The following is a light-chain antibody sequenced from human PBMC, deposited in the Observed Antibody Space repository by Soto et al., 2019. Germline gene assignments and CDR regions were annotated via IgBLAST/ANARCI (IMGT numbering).Light chain of an antibody. V-gene: IGLV1-51*01. Sequence: QSVLTQPPSVSAAAGQTVTISCSGSYSNIGKNYVSWYQQLPGTAPKLFIYDNNERPSGIPDRFSGSKSGTSATLGITGLQTGDEADYFCGAWDSSLTALVFGGGTQLTVL. J-gene: IGLJ3*02. CDR3: GAWDSSLTALV. CDR1: YSNIGKNY. CDR2: DNN.